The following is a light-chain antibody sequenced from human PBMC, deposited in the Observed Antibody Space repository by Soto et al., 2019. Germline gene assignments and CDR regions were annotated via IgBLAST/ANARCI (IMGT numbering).Light chain of an antibody. J-gene: IGKJ1*01. Sequence: EIVLTQSPGTRSLSPGERATLSCRASQSVSSNYLAWYQQKPGQAPRPLIYGASSRATGIPDRFSGSGAGTVFTLTISRLEPEDFAVYYCQQYGSSPWTFGQGTKV. CDR2: GAS. CDR3: QQYGSSPWT. V-gene: IGKV3-20*01. CDR1: QSVSSNY.